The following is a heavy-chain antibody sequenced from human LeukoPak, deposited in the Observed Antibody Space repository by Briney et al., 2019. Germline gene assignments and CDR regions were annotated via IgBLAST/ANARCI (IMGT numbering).Heavy chain of an antibody. D-gene: IGHD3-10*01. CDR3: ARAAFEGFGEFDY. J-gene: IGHJ4*02. V-gene: IGHV1-2*02. CDR2: INPNSGGT. Sequence: ASVKVSCKASGCTFTGYYMHWVRQAPGQGLEWMGWINPNSGGTNYAQKLQGRVTMTTDTSTSTAYMELRSLRSDDTAVYYCARAAFEGFGEFDYWGQGTLVTVSS. CDR1: GCTFTGYY.